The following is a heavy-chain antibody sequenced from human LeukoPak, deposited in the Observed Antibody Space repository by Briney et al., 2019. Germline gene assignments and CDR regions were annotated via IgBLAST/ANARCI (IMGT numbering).Heavy chain of an antibody. CDR1: GGSIISSSYY. Sequence: SETLSLTCTVSGGSIISSSYYWGWIRQPPGKGLEWIGSIYYSGSTYYNPSLKSRVTISVGTSKNQFSLKLSSVTAADTAVYYCARQGRISMIVVLIEDAFDIWGQGTMVTVSS. D-gene: IGHD3-22*01. V-gene: IGHV4-39*01. CDR3: ARQGRISMIVVLIEDAFDI. CDR2: IYYSGST. J-gene: IGHJ3*02.